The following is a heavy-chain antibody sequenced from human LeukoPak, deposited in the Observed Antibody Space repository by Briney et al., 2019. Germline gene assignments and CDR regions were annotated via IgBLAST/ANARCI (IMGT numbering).Heavy chain of an antibody. Sequence: GRSLRLSCAASRFTVSSYGMHWVRQAPGKGLEWVAVISYDGSNKYYADSVKGRFTISRDNSKNTLYLQMNSLRAEDTAVYYWAKLYDAFDIWGQGTMVTVSS. CDR1: RFTVSSYG. V-gene: IGHV3-30*18. CDR2: ISYDGSNK. J-gene: IGHJ3*02. CDR3: AKLYDAFDI.